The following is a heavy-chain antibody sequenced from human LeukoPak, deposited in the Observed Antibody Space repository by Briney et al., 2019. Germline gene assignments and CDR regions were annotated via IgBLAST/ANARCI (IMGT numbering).Heavy chain of an antibody. V-gene: IGHV4-61*02. D-gene: IGHD6-13*01. CDR1: GGSISSGSYY. J-gene: IGHJ4*02. CDR3: ARGGSSNWTPFDY. Sequence: SETLSVTCTASGGSISSGSYYWSWIRQPPGKGLEWIGRIYTSGSTNYNPSLKSRVTMSVDTSKNQFSLKLSSVTAADTAVYYCARGGSSNWTPFDYWGQGTLVTFSS. CDR2: IYTSGST.